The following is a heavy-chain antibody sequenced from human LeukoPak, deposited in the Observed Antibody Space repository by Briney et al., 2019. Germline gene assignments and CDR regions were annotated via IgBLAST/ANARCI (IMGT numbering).Heavy chain of an antibody. D-gene: IGHD3-22*01. CDR3: AKRDSSGSFYFDH. CDR2: ITVSVAST. J-gene: IGHJ4*02. V-gene: IGHV3-23*01. Sequence: AGSLRLSCAASGFTFSSYGMSWVRQAPGTGVGWVSAITVSVASTFYADSLKGRFTISRDNSKNTLYLQMNSPRAEATAVYYCAKRDSSGSFYFDHWGQGTLVTVSS. CDR1: GFTFSSYG.